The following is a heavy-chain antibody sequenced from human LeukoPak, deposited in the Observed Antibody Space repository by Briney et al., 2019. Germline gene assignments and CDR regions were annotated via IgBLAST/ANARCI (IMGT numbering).Heavy chain of an antibody. CDR3: AKSSYYDSSGYYREYYFDY. D-gene: IGHD3-22*01. CDR1: GFTFSNYA. J-gene: IGHJ4*02. V-gene: IGHV3-23*01. Sequence: GGSLRLSCAASGFTFSNYAMSWVRQTPGKGLEWVSTISVNGGSTYYADSVKGRFTISRDNSKSTLFLQMNSLRAEDTAVYYCAKSSYYDSSGYYREYYFDYWGQGTLVTVSS. CDR2: ISVNGGST.